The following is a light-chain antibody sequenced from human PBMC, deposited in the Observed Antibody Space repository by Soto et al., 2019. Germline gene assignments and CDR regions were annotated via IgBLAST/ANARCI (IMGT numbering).Light chain of an antibody. Sequence: DIQMTQSPSSLSASVGDRVTITCRASQSIRSYLNWYQQKTRKAPKLLIYAASSLQSGVPSRFSGSVSGTDFTLTISSLQPEDFATYYCQQSYSTPLTFGGGTKVEIK. V-gene: IGKV1-39*01. J-gene: IGKJ4*01. CDR2: AAS. CDR1: QSIRSY. CDR3: QQSYSTPLT.